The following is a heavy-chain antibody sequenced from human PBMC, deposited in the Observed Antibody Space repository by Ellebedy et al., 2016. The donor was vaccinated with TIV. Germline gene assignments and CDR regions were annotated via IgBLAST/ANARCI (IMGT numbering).Heavy chain of an antibody. D-gene: IGHD3-22*01. CDR1: GFTFDDYA. CDR2: ISWNSGSI. J-gene: IGHJ5*01. CDR3: ARGYYDSGGYYLGADS. Sequence: SLKISCAASGFTFDDYAMHWVRQAPGKGLEWVSGISWNSGSIGYADSVKGRFTISRDNAKNSLYLQMNSLRAEDTAVYYCARGYYDSGGYYLGADSWGQGTLVTVSS. V-gene: IGHV3-9*01.